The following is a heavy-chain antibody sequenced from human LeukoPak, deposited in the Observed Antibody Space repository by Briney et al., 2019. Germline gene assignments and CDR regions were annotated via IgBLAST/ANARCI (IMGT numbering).Heavy chain of an antibody. CDR1: GYTFTSYG. CDR2: ISAYNGNT. D-gene: IGHD3-22*01. Sequence: GASVKVSCRASGYTFTSYGISWVRQAPGQGLEWMGWISAYNGNTNYAQKLQGRVTMTTDTSTSTAYMELRSLRSDDTAVYYCARRSRATYYYDSSGYYYEGFDDAFDIWGQGTMVTVSS. V-gene: IGHV1-18*01. J-gene: IGHJ3*02. CDR3: ARRSRATYYYDSSGYYYEGFDDAFDI.